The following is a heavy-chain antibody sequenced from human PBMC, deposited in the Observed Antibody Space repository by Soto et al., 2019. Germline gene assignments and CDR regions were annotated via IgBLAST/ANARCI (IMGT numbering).Heavy chain of an antibody. V-gene: IGHV4-39*01. CDR2: MYYTGST. CDR3: ARHFLSGSSILNWFDS. CDR1: GGSISSSSYY. Sequence: SETLSLTCTVSGGSISSSSYYWGWIRQPPGKGLEWIGSMYYTGSTYYNPSLKSRVTISVDTSKNQFSLKLTSVTAADTAVYYCARHFLSGSSILNWFDSWGQGTLVTVSS. D-gene: IGHD2-2*01. J-gene: IGHJ5*01.